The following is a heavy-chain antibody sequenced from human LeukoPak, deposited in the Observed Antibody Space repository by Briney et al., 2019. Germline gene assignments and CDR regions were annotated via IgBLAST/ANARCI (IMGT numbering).Heavy chain of an antibody. CDR3: ARRGLVAGIYDLVYGFDL. D-gene: IGHD3/OR15-3a*01. CDR1: GYSFTTFH. Sequence: ASVKVSCKAAGYSFTTFHINWVRQASGQGREWMGWVNPDTGNTGFAQKFQGRVTITQNSSVTTVYMELSSLTSEDTAVYYCARRGLVAGIYDLVYGFDLWGQGTMVTVSS. CDR2: VNPDTGNT. V-gene: IGHV1-8*03. J-gene: IGHJ3*01.